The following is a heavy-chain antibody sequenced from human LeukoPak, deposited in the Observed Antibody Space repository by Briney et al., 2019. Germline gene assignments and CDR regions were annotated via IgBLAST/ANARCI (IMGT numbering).Heavy chain of an antibody. D-gene: IGHD3-10*02. V-gene: IGHV1-8*01. CDR3: ARDEPYYYVQLPTYYYYGMDV. Sequence: ASVKVSCKASGYTFTSYDINWVRQATGQGLEWMGWMNPNSGNTGYAQKFQGRVTMTRNTSISTAYMELSSLRSEDTAVYYCARDEPYYYVQLPTYYYYGMDVWGQGTTVTVSS. CDR1: GYTFTSYD. J-gene: IGHJ6*02. CDR2: MNPNSGNT.